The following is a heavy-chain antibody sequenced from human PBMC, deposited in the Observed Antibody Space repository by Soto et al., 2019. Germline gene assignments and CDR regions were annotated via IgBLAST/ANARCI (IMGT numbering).Heavy chain of an antibody. V-gene: IGHV4-31*03. CDR3: ARRGRSSSGYYYYAMDV. CDR2: IYSNGDT. J-gene: IGHJ6*02. CDR1: SDSMNSGGYY. D-gene: IGHD6-6*01. Sequence: SETLSLTCSVSSDSMNSGGYYWSWIRQHPGKGLEWIGYIYSNGDTYYNPSLKSRVTISVDTSKNQFSLNLTSVTAADTAVYYCARRGRSSSGYYYYAMDVWGQGTTVTVSS.